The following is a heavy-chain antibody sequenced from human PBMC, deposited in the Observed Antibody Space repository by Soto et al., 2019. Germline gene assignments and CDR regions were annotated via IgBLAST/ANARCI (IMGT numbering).Heavy chain of an antibody. J-gene: IGHJ6*02. CDR3: AQSNGHYYYGMDV. Sequence: SETLSLTCTVSGGSVSSYYWSWIRQPPGKGLEWIGYIYYNGSTYYNPSLKSRVTISVDTSKNQFSLKLSSVTAADTAVYYCAQSNGHYYYGMDVWGQGTTVTVSS. CDR2: IYYNGST. V-gene: IGHV4-59*06. CDR1: GGSVSSYY.